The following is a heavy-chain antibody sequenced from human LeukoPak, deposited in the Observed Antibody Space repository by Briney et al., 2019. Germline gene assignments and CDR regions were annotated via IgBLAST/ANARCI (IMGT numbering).Heavy chain of an antibody. J-gene: IGHJ4*02. CDR2: MNPNSGNT. Sequence: ASVKVSCKASGGSFSNYAFSWVRQATGQGLEWMGWMNPNSGNTGYAQKFQGRVTMTRNTSISTAYMELSSLRSEDTAVYYCARGRRLTGYYDFDCWGQGTLVTVSS. V-gene: IGHV1-8*02. CDR1: GGSFSNYA. D-gene: IGHD3-9*01. CDR3: ARGRRLTGYYDFDC.